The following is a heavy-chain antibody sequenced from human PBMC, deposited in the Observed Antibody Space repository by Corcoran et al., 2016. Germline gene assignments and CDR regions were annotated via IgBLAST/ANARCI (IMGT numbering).Heavy chain of an antibody. Sequence: EVQLVESGGGWVQPGGSLRLSCAASGFTFSNNWMSWVRKAPGQGQEWVANIKQDGSEKNYVDSVKGRFTISRDNAKNSLYLQMNSLRAEDTAVYYCARDEGLVVNYRFDYWGQGTLVTVSS. CDR3: ARDEGLVVNYRFDY. CDR2: IKQDGSEK. J-gene: IGHJ4*02. D-gene: IGHD2-15*01. V-gene: IGHV3-7*01. CDR1: GFTFSNNW.